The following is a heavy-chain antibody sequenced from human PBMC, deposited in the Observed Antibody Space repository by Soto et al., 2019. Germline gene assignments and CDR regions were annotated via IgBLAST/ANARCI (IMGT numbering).Heavy chain of an antibody. CDR1: GGTFSSYA. CDR3: ARDTYYYDSSGSGVGY. Sequence: GASVKVSCKASGGTFSSYAISWVRQAPGQGLEWMGGITPIFGTANYAQKFQGRVTITADESTSTAYMELSSLRSEDTAVYYCARDTYYYDSSGSGVGYWGQGTLVTVSS. J-gene: IGHJ4*02. D-gene: IGHD3-22*01. V-gene: IGHV1-69*13. CDR2: ITPIFGTA.